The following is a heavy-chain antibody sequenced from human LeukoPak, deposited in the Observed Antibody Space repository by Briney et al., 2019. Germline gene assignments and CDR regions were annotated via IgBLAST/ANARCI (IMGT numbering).Heavy chain of an antibody. CDR2: ISYDGSNK. CDR3: AKPSIQDYGDYFDAFDI. J-gene: IGHJ3*02. D-gene: IGHD4-17*01. V-gene: IGHV3-30*18. CDR1: GFTFSSYG. Sequence: GGSLRLSCGASGFTFSSYGMHWVRQAPGKGLEWVAVISYDGSNKYYADSVKGRFTISRDNSKNTLYLQMNSLRAEDTAVYYCAKPSIQDYGDYFDAFDIWGQGTMVTVSS.